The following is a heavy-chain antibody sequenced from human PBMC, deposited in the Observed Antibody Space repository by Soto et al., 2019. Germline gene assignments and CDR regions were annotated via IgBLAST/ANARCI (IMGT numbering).Heavy chain of an antibody. CDR2: ISSSSSYI. D-gene: IGHD1-26*01. Sequence: EVQLVESGGGLVKPGGSLRLSCAASGFTFSSYSMNWVRQAPGKGLEWVSSISSSSSYIYYADSVKGRFTISRDNAKNPLYLQMNSLNAEDTAVYYCARDQREPPRQRTLYYYYGMDVWGQGTTVTVSS. V-gene: IGHV3-21*01. J-gene: IGHJ6*02. CDR3: ARDQREPPRQRTLYYYYGMDV. CDR1: GFTFSSYS.